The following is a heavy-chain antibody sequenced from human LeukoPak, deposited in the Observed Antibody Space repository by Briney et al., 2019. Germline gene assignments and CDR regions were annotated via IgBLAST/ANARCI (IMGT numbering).Heavy chain of an antibody. V-gene: IGHV4-59*08. CDR1: GGSISSYY. Sequence: PSETLSLTCTVSGGSISSYYWSWIRQPPGKGLEWIGYIYYSGSTNYNPSLKSRVTISVDTSKNQFSLKLSSVTAADTAVYYCARSGGDYVLGYWGQGTLVTVSS. CDR2: IYYSGST. D-gene: IGHD4-17*01. J-gene: IGHJ4*02. CDR3: ARSGGDYVLGY.